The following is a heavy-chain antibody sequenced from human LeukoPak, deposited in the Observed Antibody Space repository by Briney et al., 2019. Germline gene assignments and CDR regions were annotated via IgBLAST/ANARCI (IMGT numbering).Heavy chain of an antibody. CDR3: ARSGVPHGTDV. Sequence: GGSLRLSCAASGFTFSCHWMTWVRQAPEKGLEWVANIKQDGSETYYVDSVKGRFTISRDNAKNSLCLHMNSLRVEDSAVYYCARSGVPHGTDVWGQGTTVTVSS. J-gene: IGHJ6*02. V-gene: IGHV3-7*04. D-gene: IGHD7-27*01. CDR1: GFTFSCHW. CDR2: IKQDGSET.